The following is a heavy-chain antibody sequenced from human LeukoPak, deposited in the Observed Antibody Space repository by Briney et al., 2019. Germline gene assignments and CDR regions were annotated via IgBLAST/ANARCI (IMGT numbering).Heavy chain of an antibody. J-gene: IGHJ4*02. D-gene: IGHD2-2*02. CDR3: ARGESYNSFDY. Sequence: PSETLSLTCTVSGGSISSYYWSWIRQPPGKGLEWIGYIYYSGSTNYNPSLKSRVTISVDTSKNQFSLKLSSVTAADTAVYYCARGESYNSFDYWGRGTLVTVSS. CDR2: IYYSGST. V-gene: IGHV4-59*08. CDR1: GGSISSYY.